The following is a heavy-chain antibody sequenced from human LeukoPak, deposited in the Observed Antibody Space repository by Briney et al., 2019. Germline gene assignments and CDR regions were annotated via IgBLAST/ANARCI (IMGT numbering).Heavy chain of an antibody. Sequence: GGSLRLSCAASGFTLSNHWMTWVRQVPGRGLEWVANVNRDGSETYYLDSVKGRFTISKDNAKNSLYLQMNSLRAEDTALYHCARNNGMDVWGQGTTVIVSS. V-gene: IGHV3-7*03. CDR1: GFTLSNHW. CDR2: VNRDGSET. CDR3: ARNNGMDV. J-gene: IGHJ6*02.